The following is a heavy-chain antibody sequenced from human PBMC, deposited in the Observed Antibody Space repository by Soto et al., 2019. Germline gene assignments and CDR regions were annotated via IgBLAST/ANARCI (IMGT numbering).Heavy chain of an antibody. CDR3: ATDYYDSSGRASDI. J-gene: IGHJ3*02. Sequence: ASVKVSCKVSGYTLTELSMHWVRQAPGKGLEWMGGFDPEDGETIYAQKFQGRVTMTEDTSTDTAYMELSSLRSEDTAVYYCATDYYDSSGRASDIWGQGTMVTVSS. CDR1: GYTLTELS. CDR2: FDPEDGET. D-gene: IGHD3-22*01. V-gene: IGHV1-24*01.